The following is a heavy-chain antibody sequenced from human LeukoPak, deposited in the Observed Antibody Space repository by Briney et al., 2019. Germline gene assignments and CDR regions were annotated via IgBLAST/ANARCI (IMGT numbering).Heavy chain of an antibody. V-gene: IGHV4-34*01. CDR2: INHSGST. CDR1: GGSFSGYY. D-gene: IGHD3-3*01. Sequence: SETLSLTCAVYGGSFSGYYWSWIRQPPGKGLEWIGEINHSGSTNYNPSLKSRVTISVDTSKNQFSLKLSSVTAADTAVYYCARFNDFWSGYKFDYWGQGTLVTVSS. CDR3: ARFNDFWSGYKFDY. J-gene: IGHJ4*02.